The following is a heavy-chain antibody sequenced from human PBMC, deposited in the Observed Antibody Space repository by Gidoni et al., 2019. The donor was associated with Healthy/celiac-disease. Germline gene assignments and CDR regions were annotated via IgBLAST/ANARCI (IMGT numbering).Heavy chain of an antibody. Sequence: QVPLVESGGGVVQPGRSLRLFCAASGFTFSSYGMHWVRQAPGKGLEWVAVIWYDGSNKYYADSVKGRFTISRDNSKNTLYLQMNSLRAEDTAVYYCARDIGAIPAYTFDYWGQGTLVTVSS. V-gene: IGHV3-33*01. J-gene: IGHJ4*02. CDR1: GFTFSSYG. CDR3: ARDIGAIPAYTFDY. CDR2: IWYDGSNK. D-gene: IGHD3-10*01.